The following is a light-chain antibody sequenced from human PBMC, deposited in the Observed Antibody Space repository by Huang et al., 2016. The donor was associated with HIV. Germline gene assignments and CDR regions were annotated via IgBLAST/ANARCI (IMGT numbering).Light chain of an antibody. J-gene: IGKJ4*01. V-gene: IGKV1D-13*01. CDR1: QDITDS. Sequence: AIQLTQSPSFLSASVGDRVTITCRASQDITDSLAWYQQKPGKPPKVLMYDAASLEMGVPSRFSGSGSGADFTLTISSLQPEDFATYYCQQFKNYPLTFGGGTKVEVK. CDR2: DAA. CDR3: QQFKNYPLT.